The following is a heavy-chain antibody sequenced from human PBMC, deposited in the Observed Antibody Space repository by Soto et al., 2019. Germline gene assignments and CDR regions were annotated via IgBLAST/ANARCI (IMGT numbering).Heavy chain of an antibody. CDR2: IFYTGTT. V-gene: IGHV4-39*02. CDR1: GGSITYNSYY. Sequence: SDALSLTGSVSGGSITYNSYYWGWILQPPGKGLEWVGGIFYTGTTYYNPSLKDRVSISVDTSKNSFSLNLTSVTAADTAVYFCARLVVVSPVANVWGQGALVTVSS. CDR3: ARLVVVSPVANV. J-gene: IGHJ4*02. D-gene: IGHD2-21*01.